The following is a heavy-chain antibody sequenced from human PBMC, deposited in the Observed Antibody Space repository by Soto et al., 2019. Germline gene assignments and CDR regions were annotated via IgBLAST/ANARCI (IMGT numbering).Heavy chain of an antibody. CDR2: ISPHTGGT. Sequence: GASVKVSCKASGYTFNRYYMHWVRQAPGPGLEWMGWISPHTGGTTYAQKFQGRVTMTRDTSVSTAFMELSRLGSDDTAVYYCARIVPYYDSSGYPDYWGQGTLVTVSS. CDR1: GYTFNRYY. D-gene: IGHD3-22*01. CDR3: ARIVPYYDSSGYPDY. V-gene: IGHV1-2*02. J-gene: IGHJ4*02.